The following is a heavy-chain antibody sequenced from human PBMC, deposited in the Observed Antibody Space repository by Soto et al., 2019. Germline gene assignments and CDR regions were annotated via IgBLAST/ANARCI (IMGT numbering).Heavy chain of an antibody. CDR1: GFSLSNARMG. D-gene: IGHD3-22*01. V-gene: IGHV2-26*01. Sequence: QVTLKESGPVLVKPTETLTLTCTVSGFSLSNARMGVSWIRQPPGKALEWLAHIFSNDEKSYSTSLKSRLTISKDTSKSQVVLTMTNMDPVDTATYYCARIWDYYDSSGYYPEYYVDYWGQGTLVTVSS. CDR3: ARIWDYYDSSGYYPEYYVDY. J-gene: IGHJ4*02. CDR2: IFSNDEK.